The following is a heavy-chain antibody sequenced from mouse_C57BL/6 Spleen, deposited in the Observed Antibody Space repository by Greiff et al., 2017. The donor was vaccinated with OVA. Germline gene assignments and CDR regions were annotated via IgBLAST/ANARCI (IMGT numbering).Heavy chain of an antibody. CDR3: ARGGPAWFAD. V-gene: IGHV1-82*01. CDR1: GYAFSSSW. J-gene: IGHJ3*01. Sequence: VQLQESGPELVKPGASVKISCKASGYAFSSSWMNWVKQRPGKGLEWIGRIYPGDGDTNYNGKFKGKATLTADKSSSTAYMQLSSLTSEDSAVYFCARGGPAWFADWGQGTLVTVSA. CDR2: IYPGDGDT.